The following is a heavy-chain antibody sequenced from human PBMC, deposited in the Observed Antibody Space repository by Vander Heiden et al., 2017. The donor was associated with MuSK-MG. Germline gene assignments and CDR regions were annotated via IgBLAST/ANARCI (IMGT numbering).Heavy chain of an antibody. V-gene: IGHV2-26*01. CDR3: ARILGSSGWYEWWYFDL. D-gene: IGHD6-19*01. CDR1: GFSLSNPRLG. CDR2: IFSNDEK. Sequence: QVTFTESGPVLVKPTETLTLTCTVSGFSLSNPRLGVRWIRQPPGKALEWLAHIFSNDEKSYSKSLKSRVTISKDTSKSQVVITMTNMDPVDTATYYCARILGSSGWYEWWYFDLWGRGTLVTVSS. J-gene: IGHJ2*01.